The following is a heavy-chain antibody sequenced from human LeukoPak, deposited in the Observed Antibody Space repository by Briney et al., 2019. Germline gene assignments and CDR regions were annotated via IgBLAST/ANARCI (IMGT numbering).Heavy chain of an antibody. CDR1: GFTFRSYL. J-gene: IGHJ6*02. CDR2: INSDGSSR. V-gene: IGHV3-74*01. CDR3: ASSTVTTLDGTDV. Sequence: PGGALRLSCAASGFTFRSYLMHWVRQAPGKGLGWVSSINSDGSSRSYADSVKGRFTISRDNAKNTLHLQMNSLRVEDTAVYYCASSTVTTLDGTDVWGQRTTVTVSS. D-gene: IGHD4-17*01.